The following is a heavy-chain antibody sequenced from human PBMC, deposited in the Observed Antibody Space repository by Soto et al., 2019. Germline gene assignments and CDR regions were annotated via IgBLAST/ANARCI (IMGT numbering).Heavy chain of an antibody. CDR3: VRNREFHRFDL. V-gene: IGHV3-7*05. CDR2: IMKDGGVK. J-gene: IGHJ4*02. CDR1: GFTFIDYW. Sequence: EVQLVESGGNLVQPGGSLRLSCAASGFTFIDYWMSWVRQAPGKGLEGVGDIMKDGGVKAYGDSVKGRFTISRDNAKNSVYLQMNSLRVEDTGTYFCVRNREFHRFDLWGQGTMVTVSS.